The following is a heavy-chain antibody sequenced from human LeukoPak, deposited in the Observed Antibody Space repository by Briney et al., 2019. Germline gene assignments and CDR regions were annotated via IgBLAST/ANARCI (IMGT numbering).Heavy chain of an antibody. D-gene: IGHD2-8*02. CDR2: INPNSGGT. J-gene: IGHJ6*02. Sequence: GASVKVSCKASGYTFTGYYMHWVRQPPGQGLEWMGWINPNSGGTNYAQKFQGRVTMTRDTSISTAYMELSRLRSDDTAVYYCARMETLDVLGLQIDYYYYGMDVWGQGTTVTVSS. CDR3: ARMETLDVLGLQIDYYYYGMDV. V-gene: IGHV1-2*02. CDR1: GYTFTGYY.